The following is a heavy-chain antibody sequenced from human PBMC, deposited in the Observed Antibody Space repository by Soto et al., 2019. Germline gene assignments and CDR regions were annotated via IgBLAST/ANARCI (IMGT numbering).Heavy chain of an antibody. V-gene: IGHV3-30*18. CDR3: AKDRRYCSGTSCYRVYYYYNMDV. J-gene: IGHJ6*03. D-gene: IGHD2-2*02. CDR1: GFSFRSYG. CDR2: MSYDGRNE. Sequence: QVQLVESGGGVVQPGMSLRLSCAASGFSFRSYGMHWVRQAPGKGLEWVAVMSYDGRNEYYADSVKGRFTISRDQSKNTLDLQMNSLTAEDTAVYYCAKDRRYCSGTSCYRVYYYYNMDVWGKGTTVTVSS.